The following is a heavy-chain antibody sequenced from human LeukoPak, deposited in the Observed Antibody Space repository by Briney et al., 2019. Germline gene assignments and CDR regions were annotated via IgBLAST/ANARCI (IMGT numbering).Heavy chain of an antibody. D-gene: IGHD3-16*01. Sequence: ASVKVSCKASGYTFTGYYMHWVRQAPGQGLEWMGWINPNSGGTNYAQKFQGRVTMTRDTSTSTVYMELSSLRSEDTAVYYCARDRWGDWGQGTLVTVSS. CDR1: GYTFTGYY. J-gene: IGHJ4*02. V-gene: IGHV1-2*02. CDR2: INPNSGGT. CDR3: ARDRWGD.